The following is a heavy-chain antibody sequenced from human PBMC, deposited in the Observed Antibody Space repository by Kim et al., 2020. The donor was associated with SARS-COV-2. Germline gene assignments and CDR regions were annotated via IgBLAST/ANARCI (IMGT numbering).Heavy chain of an antibody. Sequence: SNPSLKSRVTISVDTSKNQFSLKLSSVTAADTAVYYCANTGWELTHPIDYWGQGTLVTVSS. CDR3: ANTGWELTHPIDY. J-gene: IGHJ4*02. D-gene: IGHD1-26*01. V-gene: IGHV4-39*01.